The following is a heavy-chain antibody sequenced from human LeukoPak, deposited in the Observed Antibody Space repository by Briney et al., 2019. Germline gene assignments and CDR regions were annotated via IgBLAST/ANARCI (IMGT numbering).Heavy chain of an antibody. Sequence: GGSLRLSCAASGFAFSSYGMHWVRQAPGKGLEWVAVIWYDGSDKYYADSVKGRFTVSRDNSKNTLYLQMNSLRAEDTAVYYCAAWGSGLDYRGQGTLVTVSS. D-gene: IGHD7-27*01. J-gene: IGHJ4*02. CDR2: IWYDGSDK. CDR1: GFAFSSYG. V-gene: IGHV3-33*01. CDR3: AAWGSGLDY.